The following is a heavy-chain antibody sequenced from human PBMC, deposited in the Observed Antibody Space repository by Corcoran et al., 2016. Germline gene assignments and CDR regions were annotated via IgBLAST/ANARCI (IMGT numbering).Heavy chain of an antibody. Sequence: QLQLQESGPGLVKPSETLSLTCTVSGGSISSSSYYWGWIRQPPGKGLEWIGSIYYSGSTYYNPSLKSRVTISVDTSKNQFSLKLSSVTAADTAVYSCARGTESRGRFDPWGQGTLVTVSS. J-gene: IGHJ5*02. CDR2: IYYSGST. V-gene: IGHV4-39*07. CDR1: GGSISSSSYY. CDR3: ARGTESRGRFDP. D-gene: IGHD6-25*01.